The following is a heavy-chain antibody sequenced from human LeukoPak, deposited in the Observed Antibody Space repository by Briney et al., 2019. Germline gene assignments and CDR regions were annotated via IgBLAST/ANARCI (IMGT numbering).Heavy chain of an antibody. D-gene: IGHD3-3*01. V-gene: IGHV3-21*01. CDR1: GLTSSNFP. CDR3: ARGDDFWGDRDAFDI. Sequence: GGSLRLSCAASGLTSSNFPMHWVRQTPGEGLEWVSSINTDGRYKLYADSVKGRFTISRDDAKNSLYLQMNSLRVEDTALYYCARGDDFWGDRDAFDIWGQGTMVTVSS. CDR2: INTDGRYK. J-gene: IGHJ3*02.